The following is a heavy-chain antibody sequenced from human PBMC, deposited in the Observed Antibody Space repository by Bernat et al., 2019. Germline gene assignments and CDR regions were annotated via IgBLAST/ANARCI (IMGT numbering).Heavy chain of an antibody. CDR2: ISSSGSSI. CDR1: GFTFSDYY. J-gene: IGHJ3*02. CDR3: ARARKGGSSGAFDI. Sequence: QVQLVESGGGVVQPGRSLRLSCAASGFTFSDYYMTWIRQAPGKGLEWVSYISSSGSSIYYADSVKGRLTVSRDNAKNSLFLQMNSLRAEDTAVYYCARARKGGSSGAFDIWGQGTMVTVSS. D-gene: IGHD6-13*01. V-gene: IGHV3-11*01.